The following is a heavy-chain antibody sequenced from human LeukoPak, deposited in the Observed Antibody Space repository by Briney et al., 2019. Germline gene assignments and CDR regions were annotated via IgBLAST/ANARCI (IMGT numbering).Heavy chain of an antibody. D-gene: IGHD5-24*01. V-gene: IGHV3-11*01. CDR2: ISSSGSTI. CDR1: GFTFSDYY. J-gene: IGHJ4*02. CDR3: ARDRDGYNSLDY. Sequence: GGSPRLSCAASGFTFSDYYMSWIRQAPGKGLEWVSYISSSGSTIYYADSVKGRFTISRDNAKNSLYLQMNSLRAADTAVYYCARDRDGYNSLDYWGQGALVTVSS.